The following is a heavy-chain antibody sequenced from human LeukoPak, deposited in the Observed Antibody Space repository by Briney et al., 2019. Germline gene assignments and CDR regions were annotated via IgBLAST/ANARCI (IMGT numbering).Heavy chain of an antibody. CDR1: GFAFRSYN. V-gene: IGHV3-21*01. J-gene: IGHJ4*02. CDR2: IDISSTYI. CDR3: AKGRLYTPTIFGVVIIDEGYYFDY. Sequence: PGGSLRLSCAASGFAFRSYNMNWVRQAPGKGLEWVSSIDISSTYIFYADSVKGRFTISRDNAKNSLYLQMNSLRAEDAAVYYCAKGRLYTPTIFGVVIIDEGYYFDYWGQGTLVTVSS. D-gene: IGHD3-3*01.